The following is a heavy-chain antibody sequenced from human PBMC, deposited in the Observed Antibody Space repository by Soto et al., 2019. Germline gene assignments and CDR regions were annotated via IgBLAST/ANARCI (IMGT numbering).Heavy chain of an antibody. CDR3: ARLVYDTRLNYMYFDF. J-gene: IGHJ4*02. Sequence: SETLSLTCSVSGFSLSSLNWWTLVRPSPKRGLEYIGEIFHDGTANYYPSFERRVAISVDTSKNQFSLKLTSVTAADTAIYFCARLVYDTRLNYMYFDFWGQGTLVTSPQ. D-gene: IGHD3-10*01. V-gene: IGHV4-4*02. CDR1: GFSLSSLNW. CDR2: IFHDGTA.